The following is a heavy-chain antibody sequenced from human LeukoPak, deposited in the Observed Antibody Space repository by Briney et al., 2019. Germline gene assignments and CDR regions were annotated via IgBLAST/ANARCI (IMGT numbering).Heavy chain of an antibody. Sequence: GRSLRLSCAASGFTFSSYGMHWVRQAPGKGLEWVAAIWYDGSIQYYADSVKGRFTISRDNSKNTLYLQMDSLRAEDTAVYYCARGWELGPGAFDIWGQGTMVTVSS. CDR1: GFTFSSYG. J-gene: IGHJ3*02. CDR2: IWYDGSIQ. CDR3: ARGWELGPGAFDI. V-gene: IGHV3-33*01. D-gene: IGHD1-26*01.